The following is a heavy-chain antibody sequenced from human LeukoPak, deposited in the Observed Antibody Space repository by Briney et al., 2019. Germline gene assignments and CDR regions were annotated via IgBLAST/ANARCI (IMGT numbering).Heavy chain of an antibody. Sequence: GRSLRLSCAASGFTCSSYAMHWVRQAPGKGLEWGAVISYDGSNKYYADSVKGRFTISRDNSKNTPYLQMNSLRAEYTAVYYCARAPAWWELGYWGPGTLVTVSS. D-gene: IGHD1-26*01. V-gene: IGHV3-30-3*01. J-gene: IGHJ4*02. CDR2: ISYDGSNK. CDR3: ARAPAWWELGY. CDR1: GFTCSSYA.